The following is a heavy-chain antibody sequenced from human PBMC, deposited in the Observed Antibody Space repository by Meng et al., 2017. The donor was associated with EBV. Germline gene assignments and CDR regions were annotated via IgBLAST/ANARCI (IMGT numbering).Heavy chain of an antibody. CDR2: IRSKANSYAT. CDR3: TRLDGSYIYY. J-gene: IGHJ4*02. CDR1: GFTFSGSA. Sequence: EGELVGAGGGLGQPGGSLKLSCAASGFTFSGSAMHWVRQASEKGLEWVGRIRSKANSYATAYAASVKGRFTISRDDSKNTAYLQMNSLKTEDTAVHYCTRLDGSYIYYWGQGTLVTVSS. D-gene: IGHD1-26*01. V-gene: IGHV3-73*02.